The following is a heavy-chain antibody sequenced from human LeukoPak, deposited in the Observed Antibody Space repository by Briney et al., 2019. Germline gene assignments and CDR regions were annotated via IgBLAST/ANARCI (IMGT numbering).Heavy chain of an antibody. Sequence: GGSLRLSCAASGFTFSSDGMSWVRQAPGRGLEWVSTISGSGGITYYADSVKGRFTISRDNSKKTVDLQMNSLRAEDTAIYYCARGASAWSTSYFDYWGQGTLVTVSS. CDR1: GFTFSSDG. CDR2: ISGSGGIT. J-gene: IGHJ4*02. V-gene: IGHV3-23*01. CDR3: ARGASAWSTSYFDY. D-gene: IGHD6-19*01.